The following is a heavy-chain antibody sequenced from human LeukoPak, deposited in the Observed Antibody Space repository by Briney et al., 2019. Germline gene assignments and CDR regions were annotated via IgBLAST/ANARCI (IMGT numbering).Heavy chain of an antibody. CDR1: GYTFTSYY. V-gene: IGHV1-46*01. CDR3: ARLFSVVPAAKFRGSLVWDEPDDY. D-gene: IGHD2-2*01. J-gene: IGHJ4*02. Sequence: ASVKVSCKASGYTFTSYYMHWVRQAPGQGLEWMGIINPSGGSTSYAQKFQGRVTMTRDMSTSTVYMELSSLRSEDTAVYYCARLFSVVPAAKFRGSLVWDEPDDYWGQGTLVTVSS. CDR2: INPSGGST.